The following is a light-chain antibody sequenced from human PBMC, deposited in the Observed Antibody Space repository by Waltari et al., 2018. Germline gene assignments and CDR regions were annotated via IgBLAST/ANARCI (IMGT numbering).Light chain of an antibody. J-gene: IGKJ2*02. CDR1: QSVSSN. CDR3: QQYNNWPPWT. Sequence: ELVMTQSPATLSVSPGERATLSCRASQSVSSNLAWYQQKPGQAPRLLIYGASTRATGSPARFRGSGSGTEFTLTISSLQSEEFAVYYCQQYNNWPPWTFGQGTKLEIK. V-gene: IGKV3-15*01. CDR2: GAS.